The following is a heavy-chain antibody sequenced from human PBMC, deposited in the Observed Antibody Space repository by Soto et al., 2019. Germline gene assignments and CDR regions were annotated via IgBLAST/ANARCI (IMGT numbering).Heavy chain of an antibody. CDR2: IIPIFGTA. CDR1: GGTFSSYA. J-gene: IGHJ4*02. V-gene: IGHV1-69*01. CDR3: APPRQGPNRSSSWSAFDY. D-gene: IGHD6-13*01. Sequence: QVQLVQSGAEVKKPGSSVKVSCKASGGTFSSYAISWVRQAPGQGLEWMGGIIPIFGTANYAQKFQGRVTITADESTRTANMERSSLRSENRAVYYCAPPRQGPNRSSSWSAFDYWGQGTLVTVSS.